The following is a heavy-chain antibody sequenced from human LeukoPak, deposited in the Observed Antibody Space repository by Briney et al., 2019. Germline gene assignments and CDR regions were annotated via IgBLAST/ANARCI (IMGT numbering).Heavy chain of an antibody. J-gene: IGHJ5*02. CDR3: ARSLIVPNWFDP. CDR2: IIPIFGTA. CDR1: GGTFSSYA. Sequence: VASVKVSCKASGGTFSSYAISWVRQAPGQGLEWMGRIIPIFGTANYAQKFQGRVTITTDESTSTAYMELSSLRSEDTAVYCCARSLIVPNWFDPWGQGTLVTVSS. D-gene: IGHD2/OR15-2a*01. V-gene: IGHV1-69*05.